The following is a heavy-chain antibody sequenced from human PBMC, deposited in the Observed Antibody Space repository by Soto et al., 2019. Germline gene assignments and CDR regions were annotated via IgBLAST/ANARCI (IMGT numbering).Heavy chain of an antibody. D-gene: IGHD1-26*01. CDR2: ITRTDST. CDR3: AKALVGEVGATGY. V-gene: IGHV3-23*01. CDR1: GFAFSNYA. Sequence: GGSLRHSCTASGFAFSNYAMSWVRQAPGKGLEWVSAITRTDSTYYADSVKGRFTISRDNSRNTLYLQMNSLGAEAAALYFGAKALVGEVGATGYWGQGTLVTVSS. J-gene: IGHJ4*02.